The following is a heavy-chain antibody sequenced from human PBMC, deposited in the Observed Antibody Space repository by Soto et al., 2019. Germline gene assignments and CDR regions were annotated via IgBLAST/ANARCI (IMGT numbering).Heavy chain of an antibody. CDR2: ISYDGSNK. D-gene: IGHD2-8*01. J-gene: IGHJ6*03. CDR3: AKELISSEWPYYYYMDV. Sequence: GVSLRLSCAASGFTFSSYGMHWVRQAPGKGLEWVAVISYDGSNKYYADSVKGRFTISRDNSKNTLYLQMNSLRAEDTAVYYCAKELISSEWPYYYYMDVWGKGTTVTVSS. V-gene: IGHV3-30*18. CDR1: GFTFSSYG.